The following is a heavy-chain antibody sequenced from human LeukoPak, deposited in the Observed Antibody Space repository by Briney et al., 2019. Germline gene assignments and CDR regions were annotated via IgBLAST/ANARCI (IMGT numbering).Heavy chain of an antibody. CDR3: TKDAYLGSNWLDP. V-gene: IGHV3-23*01. J-gene: IGHJ5*02. CDR1: GFTFSSYA. CDR2: ITGSRGPT. D-gene: IGHD2/OR15-2a*01. Sequence: GGSLRLSCAASGFTFSSYAMSWVRQAPGKGLEWVSAITGSRGPTYYADSVKGRFTISRDNSKNTLYLQMNRLGAEDTAVYYCTKDAYLGSNWLDPWGQGTLVTVSS.